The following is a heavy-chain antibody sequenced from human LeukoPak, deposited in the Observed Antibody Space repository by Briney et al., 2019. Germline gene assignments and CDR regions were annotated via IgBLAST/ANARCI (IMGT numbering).Heavy chain of an antibody. CDR3: ARDLDSSGWNLDFGY. V-gene: IGHV3-23*01. CDR2: ISGSGGST. D-gene: IGHD6-19*01. J-gene: IGHJ4*02. Sequence: GGSLRLSCAASGFTFSSYAMSWVRQAPGKGLEWVSAISGSGGSTYYADSVKGRFTISRDNSKNTLYLQMNSLRAEDTAVYYCARDLDSSGWNLDFGYWGQGTLVTVSS. CDR1: GFTFSSYA.